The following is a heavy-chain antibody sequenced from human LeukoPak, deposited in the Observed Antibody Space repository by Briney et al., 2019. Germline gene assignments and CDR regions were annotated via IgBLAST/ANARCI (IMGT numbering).Heavy chain of an antibody. D-gene: IGHD1-26*01. Sequence: GASVKVSCKVSGFTLTELSMHWVRQAPGKGLERMGGFDPEDGETIYAQKFQGRVTMTEDTSTDTAYLELSSLRSEDTAVYYCATVGYSGSYDFDYWGQGTLVTVSS. V-gene: IGHV1-24*01. CDR2: FDPEDGET. CDR3: ATVGYSGSYDFDY. J-gene: IGHJ4*02. CDR1: GFTLTELS.